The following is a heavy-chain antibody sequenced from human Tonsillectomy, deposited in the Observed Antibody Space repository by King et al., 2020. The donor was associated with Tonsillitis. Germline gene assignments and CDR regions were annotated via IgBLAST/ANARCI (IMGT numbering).Heavy chain of an antibody. D-gene: IGHD2-8*01. CDR1: GFTFSSYS. J-gene: IGHJ3*02. Sequence: QLVQSGGGLVKPGGSLRLSCAASGFTFSSYSMNWVRQAPGKGLEWVSSISSSSSYIYYADSVKGRFTISRDNAKNSLYLQMNSLRAEDTAVYYCARDARGCRAFDIWGQGTMVTVSS. CDR2: ISSSSSYI. CDR3: ARDARGCRAFDI. V-gene: IGHV3-21*01.